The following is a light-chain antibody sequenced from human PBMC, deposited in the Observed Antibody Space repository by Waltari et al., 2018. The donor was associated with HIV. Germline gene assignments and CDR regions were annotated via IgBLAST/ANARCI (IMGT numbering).Light chain of an antibody. Sequence: QSALTQPASVSGSPGQSITISCTRTSRDVGSYNLVSWYQQHPGKAPKLMIYEGSKRPSGVSNLFPGSKSGNTASLTISGLQAEDEADYYCCSYAGSSTVVFGGGTKLTVL. CDR2: EGS. CDR1: SRDVGSYNL. V-gene: IGLV2-23*01. J-gene: IGLJ2*01. CDR3: CSYAGSSTVV.